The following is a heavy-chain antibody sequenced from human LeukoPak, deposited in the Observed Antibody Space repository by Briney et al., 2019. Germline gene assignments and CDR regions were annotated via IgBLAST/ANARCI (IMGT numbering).Heavy chain of an antibody. CDR2: ISGSGGNT. CDR1: GFTFSSYA. V-gene: IGHV3-23*01. J-gene: IGHJ5*02. Sequence: GGSLRLSCAASGFTFSSYAMSWVRQAPGKGLEWVSAISGSGGNTYYPDSVKGRFTISRDNSKSTLYLQMNSLRAEDTAVYYCARDLGYCSGGSCFYWFDPWGQGTLVTVSS. CDR3: ARDLGYCSGGSCFYWFDP. D-gene: IGHD2-15*01.